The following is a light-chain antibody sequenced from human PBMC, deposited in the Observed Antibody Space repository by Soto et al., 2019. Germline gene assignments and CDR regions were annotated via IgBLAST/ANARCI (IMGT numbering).Light chain of an antibody. J-gene: IGKJ4*01. V-gene: IGKV1-39*01. CDR2: AAS. Sequence: DIQMTQSPSSLSASVGDRVTITCRASQSISNYLNWYQQKLGEAPKLLIYAASSLQSGVPSRFSGSGSGTDFTLTISGLQPEDSASYFCQQSMSAPHTFGGGTKVEIK. CDR3: QQSMSAPHT. CDR1: QSISNY.